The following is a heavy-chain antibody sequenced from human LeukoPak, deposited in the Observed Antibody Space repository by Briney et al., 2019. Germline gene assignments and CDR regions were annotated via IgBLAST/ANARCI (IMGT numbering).Heavy chain of an antibody. J-gene: IGHJ4*02. CDR1: GFPFNTHF. CDR2: ISTNGETT. CDR3: TSFYETN. V-gene: IGHV3-64*04. D-gene: IGHD2/OR15-2a*01. Sequence: GGSLRLSCSASGFPFNTHFMHWVRQTPGKALEYVSTISTNGETTFYADSVKGRFTISRDNAKNTVYLHMNSLRVEDTAVYYCTSFYETNWGQGTLVTVSS.